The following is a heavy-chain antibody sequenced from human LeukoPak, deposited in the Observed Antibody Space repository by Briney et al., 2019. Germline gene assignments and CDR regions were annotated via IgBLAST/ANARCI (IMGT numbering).Heavy chain of an antibody. D-gene: IGHD5-24*01. V-gene: IGHV4-61*02. CDR2: IYTSGST. CDR1: GGSISSGSYY. CDR3: ARHELKMATINPFDY. Sequence: SETLSLTCTVSGGSISSGSYYWSWIRQPAGKGLEWIGRIYTSGSTNYNPSLKSRVTISVDTSKNQFSLKLSSVTAADTAVYYCARHELKMATINPFDYWGQGTLVTVSS. J-gene: IGHJ4*02.